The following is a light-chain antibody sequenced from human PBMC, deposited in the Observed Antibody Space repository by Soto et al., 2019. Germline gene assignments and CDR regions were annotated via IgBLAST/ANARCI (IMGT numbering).Light chain of an antibody. CDR2: AVS. J-gene: IGLJ1*01. CDR1: SSDIGSYNH. CDR3: ISYTDRQSYL. Sequence: QAVLTQPSSVSGSPGQSSTISCSGTSSDIGSYNHVAWYQQFPCKSPKLMIYAVSDRPSGVSDRFSGSKSGITASLNISGLQTEDEADYYCISYTDRQSYLFGTGTKVTVL. V-gene: IGLV2-14*03.